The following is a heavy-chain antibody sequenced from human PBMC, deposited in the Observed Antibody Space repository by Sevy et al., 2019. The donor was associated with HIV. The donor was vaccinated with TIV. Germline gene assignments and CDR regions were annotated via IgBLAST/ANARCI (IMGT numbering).Heavy chain of an antibody. V-gene: IGHV3-23*01. D-gene: IGHD5-18*01. CDR3: AKKMGGGSGMAFLVDY. CDR1: GFTFSSFA. J-gene: IGHJ4*02. CDR2: ISGTGDYT. Sequence: GGSLRLSCAASGFTFSSFAMGWVRQAPGKGLDWISVISGTGDYTYYADSVKGRFTISRDYSKNTLFLQMNSLRAEDTAIFYCAKKMGGGSGMAFLVDYWGQGTLVTVSS.